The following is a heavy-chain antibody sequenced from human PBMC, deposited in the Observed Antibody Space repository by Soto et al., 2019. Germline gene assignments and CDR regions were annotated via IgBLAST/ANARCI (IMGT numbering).Heavy chain of an antibody. J-gene: IGHJ4*02. D-gene: IGHD2-2*01. Sequence: PGGSLRLSCAASGFTFSSYSMNWVRQAPGKGLEWVSSISSSSSYIYYADSVKGRFTISRDNAKNSLYLQMNSLRAEDTAVYYCARDRGQLLTRSQYYFDYWGQGTLVTVSS. V-gene: IGHV3-21*01. CDR3: ARDRGQLLTRSQYYFDY. CDR2: ISSSSSYI. CDR1: GFTFSSYS.